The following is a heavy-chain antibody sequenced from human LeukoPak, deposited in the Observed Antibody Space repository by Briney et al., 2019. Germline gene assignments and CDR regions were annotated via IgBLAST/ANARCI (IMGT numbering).Heavy chain of an antibody. D-gene: IGHD3-10*01. Sequence: ASVKVSCKASGYTFTGDYMHWVRQAPGQGLEWMGWINPNSGGTNYAQKFQGRVTMTGDTSISTAYMELSRLRSDDTAVYYCARVMVRGLNYFDYWGQGTLVTVSS. CDR2: INPNSGGT. V-gene: IGHV1-2*02. J-gene: IGHJ4*02. CDR1: GYTFTGDY. CDR3: ARVMVRGLNYFDY.